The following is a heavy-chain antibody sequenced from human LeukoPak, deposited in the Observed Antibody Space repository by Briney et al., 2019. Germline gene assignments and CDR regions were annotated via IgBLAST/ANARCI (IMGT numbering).Heavy chain of an antibody. CDR1: GYSFTSYK. Sequence: ASVKVSCKASGYSFTSYKMNWVRQAPGQGLEWMGWINTNTGNPTYAQSFTGRFVFSLDTSVSTAYLQISSLKAEDTAVYYCAREGLRYPGYSYGMDVWGQGTTVTVSS. CDR2: INTNTGNP. V-gene: IGHV7-4-1*02. J-gene: IGHJ6*02. D-gene: IGHD1-14*01. CDR3: AREGLRYPGYSYGMDV.